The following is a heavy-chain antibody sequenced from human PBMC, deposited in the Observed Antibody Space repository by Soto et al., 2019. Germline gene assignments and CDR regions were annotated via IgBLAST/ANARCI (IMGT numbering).Heavy chain of an antibody. CDR1: GYGFTTYG. CDR2: ISAHNGNT. J-gene: IGHJ4*02. CDR3: ARGRYGDY. V-gene: IGHV1-18*01. D-gene: IGHD1-1*01. Sequence: QVHLVQSGAEVKKPGASVKVSCKGSGYGFTTYGITWVRQAPGQGLEWMAWISAHNGNTNYAQKLQGRVTVTRDTSPSSAYMELRSLSSHDTAVYYCARGRYGDYWGQGALVTVSS.